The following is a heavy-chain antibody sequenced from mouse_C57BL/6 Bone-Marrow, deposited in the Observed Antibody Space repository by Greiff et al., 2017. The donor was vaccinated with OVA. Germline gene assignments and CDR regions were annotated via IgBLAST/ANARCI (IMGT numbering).Heavy chain of an antibody. D-gene: IGHD1-1*01. CDR2: ISYDGSN. V-gene: IGHV3-6*01. Sequence: EVKLVESGPGLVKPSQSLSLTCSVTGYSITSGYYWNWIRQFPGNKLEWMGYISYDGSNNYNPSLKNRISITRDTSKNQFFLKLNSVTTEDTATYYCARGGDYYNYFDYWGQGTTLTVSS. CDR3: ARGGDYYNYFDY. CDR1: GYSITSGYY. J-gene: IGHJ2*01.